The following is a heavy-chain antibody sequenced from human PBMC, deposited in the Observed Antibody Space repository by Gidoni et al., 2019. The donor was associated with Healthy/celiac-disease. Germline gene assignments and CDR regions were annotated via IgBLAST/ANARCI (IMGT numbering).Heavy chain of an antibody. D-gene: IGHD2-15*01. CDR3: AREREGGDYPLVVVAASNWFDP. V-gene: IGHV4-59*01. CDR1: GGSISSYY. J-gene: IGHJ5*02. Sequence: QVQLQESGPGLVKPSETLSLTCTVSGGSISSYYWSWIRQPPGKGLEWIGYIYYSGSTNYNPSLKSRVTISVDTSKNQFSLKLSSVTAADTAVYYCAREREGGDYPLVVVAASNWFDPWGQGTLVTVSS. CDR2: IYYSGST.